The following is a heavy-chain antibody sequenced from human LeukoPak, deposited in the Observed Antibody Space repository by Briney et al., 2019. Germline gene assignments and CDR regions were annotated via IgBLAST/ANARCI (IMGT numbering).Heavy chain of an antibody. CDR1: GFDVSTNY. CDR3: ARAPYRRGVGATFALDY. Sequence: GGSLRLSCAASGFDVSTNYMNWVRQAPGKGLEWVSIIYASGGTYYADSVKGRFIVSRDDSKNTLFLQMNNLRAEDTAVYFCARAPYRRGVGATFALDYWGQGALVTVSS. J-gene: IGHJ4*02. V-gene: IGHV3-66*01. CDR2: IYASGGT. D-gene: IGHD1-26*01.